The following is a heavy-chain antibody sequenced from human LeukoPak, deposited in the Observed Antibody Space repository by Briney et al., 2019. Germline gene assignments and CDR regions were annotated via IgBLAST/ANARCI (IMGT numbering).Heavy chain of an antibody. V-gene: IGHV3-7*05. J-gene: IGHJ3*02. CDR1: GCTFSSSN. D-gene: IGHD6-19*01. Sequence: GTLRLTCAASGCTFSSSNYSWVRQAQRQGLERVANIKQGGCEKYYVDSVKGRFPISRHNSKNTLYLQMNSRRAEDTAVYYCAKSRLGAGSGWGPNAFDIWGQGTMVTVSS. CDR3: AKSRLGAGSGWGPNAFDI. CDR2: IKQGGCEK.